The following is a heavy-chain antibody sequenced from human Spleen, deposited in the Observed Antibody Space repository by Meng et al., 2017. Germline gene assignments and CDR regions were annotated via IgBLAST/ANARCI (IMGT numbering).Heavy chain of an antibody. CDR2: IYQSGST. V-gene: IGHV4-4*02. D-gene: IGHD4-11*01. CDR1: GGSISSNNW. J-gene: IGHJ4*02. Sequence: QGELQEDGPGLVRPSGTLSLTCAVSGGSISSNNWWNWVRQPPGKGLEWIGEIYQSGSTTYNLSLKSRVTTSVDKSKNHFSLKLSSVTAADSAVYYCARGPTTMAHDFDYWGQGTLVTVSS. CDR3: ARGPTTMAHDFDY.